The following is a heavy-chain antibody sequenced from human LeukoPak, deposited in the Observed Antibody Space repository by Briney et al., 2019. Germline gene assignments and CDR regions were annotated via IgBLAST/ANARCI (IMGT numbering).Heavy chain of an antibody. V-gene: IGHV3-53*01. CDR1: GFTVSSNY. CDR2: IYSGGST. Sequence: GGSLRLSCAASGFTVSSNYMSWVRQAPGKGLEWVSVIYSGGSTYYADSVKGRFTISRDNSKNTLYLQMNSLRAEDTAVYYCARGYCSGGSCQVLDYWGQGTLVTVSS. CDR3: ARGYCSGGSCQVLDY. J-gene: IGHJ4*02. D-gene: IGHD2-15*01.